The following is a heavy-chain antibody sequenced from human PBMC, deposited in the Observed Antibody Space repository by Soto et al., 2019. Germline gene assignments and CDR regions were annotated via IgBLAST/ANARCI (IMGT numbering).Heavy chain of an antibody. D-gene: IGHD3-10*01. J-gene: IGHJ4*02. V-gene: IGHV2-5*02. Sequence: SGPTLVNPTQTLTLTCTFSGFSLSTSGVGVGWIRQPPGKALEWLALIYWDDDKRYSPSLKSRLTITKDTSKNQVVLTMTNMDPVDTATYYCAHLWPRRYYFDYWGQGTLVTVSS. CDR1: GFSLSTSGVG. CDR3: AHLWPRRYYFDY. CDR2: IYWDDDK.